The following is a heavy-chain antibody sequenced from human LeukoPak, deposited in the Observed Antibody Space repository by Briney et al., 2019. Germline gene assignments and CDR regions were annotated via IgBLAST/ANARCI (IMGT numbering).Heavy chain of an antibody. D-gene: IGHD3-10*01. Sequence: GGSLRLSCAASGFIFSSYSMIWVRQAPGKGLEWVASISLSGSSIYYADSVKGRFTISRDNAKNSLYPQMNSLRVDDTAVYYCARERFHGSGAPKYDYWGQGTLVTVSS. J-gene: IGHJ4*02. CDR2: ISLSGSSI. V-gene: IGHV3-21*01. CDR1: GFIFSSYS. CDR3: ARERFHGSGAPKYDY.